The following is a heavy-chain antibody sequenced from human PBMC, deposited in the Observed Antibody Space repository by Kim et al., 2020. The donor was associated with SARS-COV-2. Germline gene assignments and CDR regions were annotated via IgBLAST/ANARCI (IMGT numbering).Heavy chain of an antibody. Sequence: GGSLRLSCAASGFTFSSYIMNWVRQAPGKGLEWVSSISSSSSYIYYADSVKGRFTISRDNAKNSLYLQMNSLRAEDTAVYYCAREVSSGTMVRGVINYWGQGTLVTVSS. D-gene: IGHD3-10*01. CDR1: GFTFSSYI. CDR2: ISSSSSYI. J-gene: IGHJ4*02. V-gene: IGHV3-21*01. CDR3: AREVSSGTMVRGVINY.